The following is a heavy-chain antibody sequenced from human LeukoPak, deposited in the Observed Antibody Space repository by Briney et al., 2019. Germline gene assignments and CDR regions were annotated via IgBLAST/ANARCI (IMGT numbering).Heavy chain of an antibody. D-gene: IGHD2-15*01. CDR3: ARAPTRYFDY. V-gene: IGHV4-31*11. Sequence: PSETLFLTCAVYGGSFSGYYWSWIRQHPGEGLEWIGYIYYSGSTYYNPSLKSRVTISVDTSKNQFSLKLSSVTAADTAVYYCARAPTRYFDYWGQGTLVTVSS. CDR1: GGSFSGYY. J-gene: IGHJ4*02. CDR2: IYYSGST.